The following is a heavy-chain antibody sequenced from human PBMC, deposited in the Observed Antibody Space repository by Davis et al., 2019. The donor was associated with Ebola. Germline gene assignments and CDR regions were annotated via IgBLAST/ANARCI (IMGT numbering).Heavy chain of an antibody. J-gene: IGHJ4*02. CDR1: GFTFSSYA. CDR2: ISGSGGST. V-gene: IGHV3-23*01. CDR3: AKFSGYSYGYVVDY. Sequence: GESLKISCAASGFTFSSYAMSWVRQAPGKGLEWVSAISGSGGSTYYADSVKGRFTISRDNSKNTLYLQMNSLRAEDTAVYYCAKFSGYSYGYVVDYWGQGTLVTVSS. D-gene: IGHD5-18*01.